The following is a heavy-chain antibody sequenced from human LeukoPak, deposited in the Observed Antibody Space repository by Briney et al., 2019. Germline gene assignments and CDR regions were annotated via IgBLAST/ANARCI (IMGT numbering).Heavy chain of an antibody. Sequence: SGTLSLTCAVSGGSISSSNWLGWVGHPPGKGLEWIGVIYHSGSTNYNPSLTSRVTISVDKSKNQFSLQLSSVPAAETAVYYCARGLRVWLLYHNFAYWGQGTLVTVSS. CDR1: GGSISSSNW. D-gene: IGHD2-2*02. CDR2: IYHSGST. J-gene: IGHJ4*02. CDR3: ARGLRVWLLYHNFAY. V-gene: IGHV4-4*02.